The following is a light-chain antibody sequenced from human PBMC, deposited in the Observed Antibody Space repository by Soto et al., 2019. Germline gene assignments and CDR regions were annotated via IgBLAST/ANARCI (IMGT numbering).Light chain of an antibody. Sequence: AIPMTQSPSSLSASVGDIVTITCRASQGIRNDLFWYQQKPGKAPKLLIYAASSLQTGVPSRFSGSGSGTDFTLTISSLQPEDFATYYCLQDYNYPLTFGGGTKVEIK. J-gene: IGKJ4*01. CDR3: LQDYNYPLT. V-gene: IGKV1-6*01. CDR1: QGIRND. CDR2: AAS.